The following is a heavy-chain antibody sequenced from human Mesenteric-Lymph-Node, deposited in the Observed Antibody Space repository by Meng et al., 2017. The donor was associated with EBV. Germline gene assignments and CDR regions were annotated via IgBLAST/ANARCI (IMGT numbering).Heavy chain of an antibody. D-gene: IGHD2-21*02. CDR3: ARSGGDYDRGWFDP. Sequence: QVPLVQSGAEGKKPGASVKVSCKASGYTFTSYDINWGRQATGQGLEWMGWMNPNSGNTGYAQKFQGRLTMTWNTSISTAYMELSSLRSEDTAVYYCARSGGDYDRGWFDPWGQGTLVTVSS. CDR2: MNPNSGNT. V-gene: IGHV1-8*01. CDR1: GYTFTSYD. J-gene: IGHJ5*02.